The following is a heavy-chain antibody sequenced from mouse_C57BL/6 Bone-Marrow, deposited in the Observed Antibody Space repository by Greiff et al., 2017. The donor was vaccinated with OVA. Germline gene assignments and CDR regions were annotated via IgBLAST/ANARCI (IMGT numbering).Heavy chain of an antibody. CDR3: ARGGTSPFAN. D-gene: IGHD3-3*01. CDR1: GYSFTGYY. Sequence: EVQLQQSGPELVKPGASVKISCKASGYSFTGYYMNWVKQSPEKSLEWIGEINPSTGGTTYNQKFKAKATLTVDKSSSTAYMQLKSLTSEDSAVYDYARGGTSPFANWGQGNRVTVSA. V-gene: IGHV1-42*01. J-gene: IGHJ3*01. CDR2: INPSTGGT.